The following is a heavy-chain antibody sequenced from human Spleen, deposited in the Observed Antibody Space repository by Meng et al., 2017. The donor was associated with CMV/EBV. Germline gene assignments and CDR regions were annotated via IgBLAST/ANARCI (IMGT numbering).Heavy chain of an antibody. J-gene: IGHJ4*02. D-gene: IGHD5-12*01. CDR3: AKDRGYSGYDTTRLDY. CDR2: ISGSGGST. CDR1: LTVSSYG. V-gene: IGHV3-23*01. Sequence: LTVSSYGISWGRQAPGKGLEWVSSISGSGGSTYYADSVKGRFTISRDNSKNTLYLQMNSLRADDTAVYYCAKDRGYSGYDTTRLDYWGQGTLVTVSS.